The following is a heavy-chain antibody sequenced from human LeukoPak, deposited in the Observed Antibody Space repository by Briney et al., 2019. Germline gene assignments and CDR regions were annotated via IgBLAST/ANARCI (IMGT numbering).Heavy chain of an antibody. CDR3: AKDRSSSWSLDY. D-gene: IGHD6-13*01. CDR1: GFTFRSNG. V-gene: IGHV3-30*18. J-gene: IGHJ4*02. Sequence: GGSLRLSCAASGFTFRSNGMHWVRQAPGKGLEWVAVISYDGSNKYYADSVKGRFTISRDNSKNTLYLQMNSLRDEDTAVYYCAKDRSSSWSLDYWGQGTLVTVSS. CDR2: ISYDGSNK.